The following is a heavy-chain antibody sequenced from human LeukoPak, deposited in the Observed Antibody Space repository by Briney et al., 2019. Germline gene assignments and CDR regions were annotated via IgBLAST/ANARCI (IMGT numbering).Heavy chain of an antibody. J-gene: IGHJ5*02. CDR3: ARAAYLYGSGSLLNWFDP. V-gene: IGHV1-2*06. D-gene: IGHD3-10*01. CDR2: INPNSGGT. Sequence: GASVKVSCKASGYTFTGYYMHWVRQAPGQGLEWMGRINPNSGGTNYAQKFQGRVTMTRDTSISTAYMELSRLRSDDTAVYYCARAAYLYGSGSLLNWFDPWGQGTLVTASS. CDR1: GYTFTGYY.